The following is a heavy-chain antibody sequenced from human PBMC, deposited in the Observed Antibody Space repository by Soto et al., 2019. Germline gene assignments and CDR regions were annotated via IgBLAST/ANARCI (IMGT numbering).Heavy chain of an antibody. J-gene: IGHJ4*02. CDR2: ISWDGGST. CDR1: GFTFDDYT. CDR3: AKDMDLITPLNRNIAAAGTGFDY. D-gene: IGHD6-13*01. Sequence: GGSLRLSCAASGFTFDDYTMHWVRQAPGKGLEWVSLISWDGGSTYYADSVKGRYTISRDNSKNSLYLQMNSLRTEDTALYYCAKDMDLITPLNRNIAAAGTGFDYWGQGTLVTVSS. V-gene: IGHV3-43*01.